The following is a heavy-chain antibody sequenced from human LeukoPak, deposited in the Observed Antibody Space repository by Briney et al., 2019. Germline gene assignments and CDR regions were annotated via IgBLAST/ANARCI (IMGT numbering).Heavy chain of an antibody. J-gene: IGHJ4*02. CDR3: AKGRNEDGDAALNY. Sequence: GGSLRLSCAASGFTFSSYDMSWVRQAPGKGLEWVSSISGSGGNTIYADSVKGRFTISRDNSKNTLYLQMNSLRAEDTAAYHCAKGRNEDGDAALNYWGQGTLVTVSS. CDR2: ISGSGGNT. CDR1: GFTFSSYD. D-gene: IGHD4-17*01. V-gene: IGHV3-23*01.